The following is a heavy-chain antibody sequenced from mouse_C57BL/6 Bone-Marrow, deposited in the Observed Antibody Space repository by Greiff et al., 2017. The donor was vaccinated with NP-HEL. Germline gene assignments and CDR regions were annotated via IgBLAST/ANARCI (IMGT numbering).Heavy chain of an antibody. J-gene: IGHJ4*01. V-gene: IGHV5-4*01. D-gene: IGHD1-1*01. CDR2: ISDGGSYT. Sequence: EVQLKESGGGLVKPGGSLKLSCAASGFTFSSYAMSWVRQTPEKRLEWVATISDGGSYTYYPDNVKGRFTISRDNAKNNLYLQMSHLKSEDTAMYYCAREATVVATYAMDYWGQGTSVTVSS. CDR3: AREATVVATYAMDY. CDR1: GFTFSSYA.